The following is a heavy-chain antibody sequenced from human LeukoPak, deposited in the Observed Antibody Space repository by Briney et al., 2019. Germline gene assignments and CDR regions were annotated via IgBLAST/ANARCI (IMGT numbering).Heavy chain of an antibody. D-gene: IGHD2-2*02. CDR3: ARQALVPAAISQPAVNYYYYMDV. CDR2: INHSGST. CDR1: GGSSSGYY. Sequence: SETLSLTCAVYGGSSSGYYWSWIRQPPGKGLEWIGEINHSGSTNYNPSLKSRVTISVDTSKNQFSLKLSSVTAADTAVYYCARQALVPAAISQPAVNYYYYMDVWGKGTTVTISS. V-gene: IGHV4-34*01. J-gene: IGHJ6*03.